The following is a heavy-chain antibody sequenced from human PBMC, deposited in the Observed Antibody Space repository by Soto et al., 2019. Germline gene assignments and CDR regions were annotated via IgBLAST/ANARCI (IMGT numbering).Heavy chain of an antibody. CDR3: AKEGAGYYDSSPYDS. V-gene: IGHV3-23*01. Sequence: EAQLLESGGGLVQPGGSLRLSCAASGFPFSGYAMSWVRRAPGKGPEWVSSISGSGESTHYADSVKGRSTISRDNSKNTLYLQMNSLRAEDTAVYYCAKEGAGYYDSSPYDSWGQGTLVTVSS. J-gene: IGHJ5*01. D-gene: IGHD3-22*01. CDR1: GFPFSGYA. CDR2: ISGSGEST.